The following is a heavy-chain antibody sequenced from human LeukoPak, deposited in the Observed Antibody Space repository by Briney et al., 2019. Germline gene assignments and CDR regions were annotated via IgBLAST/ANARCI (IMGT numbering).Heavy chain of an antibody. Sequence: PSETLSLTCTVSGASVSSHYWSWIRQPPGKGLEWIGYVSYSGGTNYNPSLKSRVTISLDTSKDQFSLRLNSVTPADTAVYYCARLSTYYDSWRPLDYWGQGTLVTVSS. CDR2: VSYSGGT. J-gene: IGHJ4*02. CDR3: ARLSTYYDSWRPLDY. CDR1: GASVSSHY. D-gene: IGHD3-3*01. V-gene: IGHV4-59*02.